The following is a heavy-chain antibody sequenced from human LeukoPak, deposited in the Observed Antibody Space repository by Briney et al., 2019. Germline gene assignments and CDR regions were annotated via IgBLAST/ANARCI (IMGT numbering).Heavy chain of an antibody. CDR3: ARVPWDSSGWPYFDY. CDR2: IYTRGST. D-gene: IGHD6-19*01. CDR1: GGSISSYY. V-gene: IGHV4-4*07. J-gene: IGHJ4*02. Sequence: SETLSLTCTVSGGSISSYYWSWIRQPAGKGLEWIGRIYTRGSTNYNPSLKSRVTMSVDTSKNQFSLKLSSVTAADTAVYYCARVPWDSSGWPYFDYWGQGTLVTVSS.